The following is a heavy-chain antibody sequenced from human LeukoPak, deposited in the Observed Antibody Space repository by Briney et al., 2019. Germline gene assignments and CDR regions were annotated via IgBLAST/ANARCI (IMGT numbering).Heavy chain of an antibody. CDR2: ISSSGRTI. J-gene: IGHJ4*02. V-gene: IGHV3-48*03. CDR1: GFTFSSYE. CDR3: ASGAQSDY. D-gene: IGHD1-26*01. Sequence: GGSLRLSCAASGFTFSSYEMHWVRQAPGKGLEWVSCISSSGRTIYYADSVRGRFTISRDNAKNSLYLQMNSLRVEDTALYYCASGAQSDYWGQGTLVTVSS.